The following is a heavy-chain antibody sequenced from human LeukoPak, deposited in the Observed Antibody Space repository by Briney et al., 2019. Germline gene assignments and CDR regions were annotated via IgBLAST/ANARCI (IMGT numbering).Heavy chain of an antibody. CDR2: INPNSGGT. CDR3: ARDQAEMATITQGY. D-gene: IGHD5-24*01. CDR1: GYTFTGYY. V-gene: IGHV1-2*02. J-gene: IGHJ4*02. Sequence: ASVKVSCKASGYTFTGYYMHWVRQAPGQGLEWMGWINPNSGGTNYAQKFQGRVTMTRDTSISTAYMELSRLRSDDTAVYYCARDQAEMATITQGYWGQGTLVTVSS.